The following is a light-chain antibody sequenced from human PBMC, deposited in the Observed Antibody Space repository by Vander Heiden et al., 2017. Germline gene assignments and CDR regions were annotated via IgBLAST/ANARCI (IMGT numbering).Light chain of an antibody. J-gene: IGLJ2*01. CDR2: KDS. V-gene: IGLV3-25*03. CDR1: ALPKQY. Sequence: SYELTQPPSVSVSPGQTARITCPGHALPKQYAYWYQQKPGQAPVLVIYKDSERPSGIAERFSGSSSGTTVTLTISGGQAEDEADYYCQSADSSGTYVVFGGGTKLTVL. CDR3: QSADSSGTYVV.